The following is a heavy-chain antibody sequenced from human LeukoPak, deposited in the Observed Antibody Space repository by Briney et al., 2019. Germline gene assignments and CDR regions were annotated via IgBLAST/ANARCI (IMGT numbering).Heavy chain of an antibody. D-gene: IGHD6-13*01. CDR3: ARGIAAAGPYSDDAFDI. CDR1: GFSVRNNY. CDR2: IYTGGNT. V-gene: IGHV3-66*01. Sequence: GGSLRLSCAASGFSVRNNYMSWVRQAPGKGLEWVSVIYTGGNTYYADSAKGRFTISRENAKNSLYLQMNSLRAGDTAVYYCARGIAAAGPYSDDAFDIWGQGTMVTVSS. J-gene: IGHJ3*02.